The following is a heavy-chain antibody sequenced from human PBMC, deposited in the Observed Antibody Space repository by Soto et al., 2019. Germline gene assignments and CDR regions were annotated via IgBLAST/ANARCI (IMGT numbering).Heavy chain of an antibody. CDR3: ARLNHAGFDY. V-gene: IGHV3-66*04. J-gene: IGHJ4*02. CDR2: IYSGGSV. Sequence: EVQLVESGGGLVQPGGSLRLSCAASGFTVSSNYMNWVRQAPGKGLEWVSVIYSGGSVYYADSVKGRFTISRDNSKNTLYLQMNSLRAEDTAVYFCARLNHAGFDYWGQGTLVTVSS. CDR1: GFTVSSNY.